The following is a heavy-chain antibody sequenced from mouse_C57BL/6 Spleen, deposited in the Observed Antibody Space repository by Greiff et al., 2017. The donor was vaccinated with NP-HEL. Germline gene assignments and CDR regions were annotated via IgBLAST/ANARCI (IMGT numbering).Heavy chain of an antibody. Sequence: QVHLQQPGAELVKPGASVKMSCKASGYTFTSYWITWVKQRPGQGLEWIGDIYPGSGSTNYNEKFKSKATLTVDTSSSTAYMQLSSLTSEDSAVYYCARSDDYPCLDYWGQGTSVTVSS. J-gene: IGHJ4*01. V-gene: IGHV1-55*01. CDR1: GYTFTSYW. CDR2: IYPGSGST. D-gene: IGHD2-4*01. CDR3: ARSDDYPCLDY.